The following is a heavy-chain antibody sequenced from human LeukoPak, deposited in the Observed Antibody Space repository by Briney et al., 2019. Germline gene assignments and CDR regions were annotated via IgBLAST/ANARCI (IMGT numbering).Heavy chain of an antibody. J-gene: IGHJ4*02. CDR1: GDSVSSNSAA. CDR3: ARDDSSGYYSFDY. D-gene: IGHD3-22*01. V-gene: IGHV6-1*01. CDR2: TYYRSKWFN. Sequence: SQTLSPTCAISGDSVSSNSAAWNWIRQSPSRGLEWLGRTYYRSKWFNDYAVSVKSRIIINPDTSKNQFSLQLNSVTPEDTAVYYCARDDSSGYYSFDYWGQGTLVTVSS.